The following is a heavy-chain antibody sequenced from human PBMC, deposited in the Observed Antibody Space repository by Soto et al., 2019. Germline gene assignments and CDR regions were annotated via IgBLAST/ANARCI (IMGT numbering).Heavy chain of an antibody. CDR2: VFYTGFT. CDR3: ARISITMVRGAGNWFDP. D-gene: IGHD3-10*01. V-gene: IGHV4-39*01. J-gene: IGHJ5*02. Sequence: SETLSLTCAVSGGSISGSYYYWGWLRQSPGKGPEWIGSVFYTGFTSYNPSLESRVSVSVDTSKNQFSLKVSGVSAADTAVYYCARISITMVRGAGNWFDPWGQGTLVTVSS. CDR1: GGSISGSYYY.